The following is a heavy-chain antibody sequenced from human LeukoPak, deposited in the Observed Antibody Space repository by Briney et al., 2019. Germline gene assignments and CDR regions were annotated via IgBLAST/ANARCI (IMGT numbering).Heavy chain of an antibody. CDR3: ARDPGWGSLDF. V-gene: IGHV3-7*01. CDR1: GFNFGNSW. Sequence: GGSLRLSCIASGFNFGNSWMSWVRQAPGKGLEWVANINNDGSQKYYVDSVKGRFNISRDDAKNSVYLQMNSLRDEDTAIYFCARDPGWGSLDFWGQGTLVTVSS. J-gene: IGHJ4*02. D-gene: IGHD2-21*01. CDR2: INNDGSQK.